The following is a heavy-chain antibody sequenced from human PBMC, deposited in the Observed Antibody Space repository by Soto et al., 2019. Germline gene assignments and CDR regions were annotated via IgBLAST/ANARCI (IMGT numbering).Heavy chain of an antibody. CDR2: INHSGST. CDR1: GGSFSGYY. Sequence: SETLSLTCAVYGGSFSGYYWSWIRQPPGKGLEWIGEINHSGSTNYNPSLKSRVTISVDTSNNQFSLKLSSVTAADTAVYYCAREALELGPDIVVVVAATRVGYYYGMDVWGQGTTVTVSS. J-gene: IGHJ6*02. D-gene: IGHD2-15*01. V-gene: IGHV4-34*01. CDR3: AREALELGPDIVVVVAATRVGYYYGMDV.